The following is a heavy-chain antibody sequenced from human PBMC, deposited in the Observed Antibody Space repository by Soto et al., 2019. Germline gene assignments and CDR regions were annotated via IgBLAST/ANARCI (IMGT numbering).Heavy chain of an antibody. Sequence: QVQLVQSGAEVKKPGSSVKVSCKASGGTFSSYAISWVRQAPGQGLEWMGGIIPIFGTANYAQKFQGRVTITADESTSTAYMELSSLRSEDTAVYYCAMRSEYYYASSGYQDWYFDLWGRGTLVTVSS. CDR1: GGTFSSYA. CDR2: IIPIFGTA. D-gene: IGHD3-22*01. J-gene: IGHJ2*01. V-gene: IGHV1-69*12. CDR3: AMRSEYYYASSGYQDWYFDL.